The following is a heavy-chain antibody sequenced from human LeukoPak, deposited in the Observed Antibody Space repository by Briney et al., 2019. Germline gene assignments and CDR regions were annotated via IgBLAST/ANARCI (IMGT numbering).Heavy chain of an antibody. CDR1: GFTFSTYS. J-gene: IGHJ4*02. CDR3: ARTYFDY. Sequence: GGSLRLSCAASGFTFSTYSMNWVRQAPGKGLEWVSYISSSSTIYYADSVKGRFTISRDNAKNSLYLQMNSLRAEDTAVYYCARTYFDYWGQGTLVTVSS. V-gene: IGHV3-48*01. CDR2: ISSSSTI.